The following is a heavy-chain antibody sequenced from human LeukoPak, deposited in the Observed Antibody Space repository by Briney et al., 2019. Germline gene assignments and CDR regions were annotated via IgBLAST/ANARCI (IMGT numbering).Heavy chain of an antibody. CDR2: IWYDGSNK. J-gene: IGHJ4*02. V-gene: IGHV3-33*03. Sequence: GRSLRLSCAASGFTFSSYGMHWVRQAPGKGLEWVAVIWYDGSNKHYADSVRGRFTISRDNSKNTLYLQLNSLRADDTAVYYCAKERTGGWPFDYWGQGALVTVSS. D-gene: IGHD6-19*01. CDR1: GFTFSSYG. CDR3: AKERTGGWPFDY.